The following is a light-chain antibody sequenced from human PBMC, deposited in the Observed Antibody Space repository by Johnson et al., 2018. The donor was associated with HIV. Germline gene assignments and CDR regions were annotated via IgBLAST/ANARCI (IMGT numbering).Light chain of an antibody. CDR2: ENN. CDR1: SSNIGNNY. CDR3: GTWDSTLCTYV. V-gene: IGLV1-51*02. Sequence: QSVLTQPPSVSAAPGQKVTISCSGSSSNIGNNYVSWYQQLPGTAPKLLIYENNKRPSGIPDRFSGSSSVTSATLGITGLQPGDESDYYCGTWDSTLCTYVFGSGTMVPVL. J-gene: IGLJ1*01.